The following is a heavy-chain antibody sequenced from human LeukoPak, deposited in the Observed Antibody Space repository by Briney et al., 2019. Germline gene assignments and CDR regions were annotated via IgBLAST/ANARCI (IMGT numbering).Heavy chain of an antibody. V-gene: IGHV1-18*01. J-gene: IGHJ5*02. CDR1: GYTFTSYD. Sequence: ASVKVSCKASGYTFTSYDINWVRQAPGQGLEWMGWISAYNGNTNYAQKLQGRVTMTTDTSTSTAYMELRSLRSDDTAVYYCARDRQRGDTAMVLPWGQGTLVTVSS. CDR3: ARDRQRGDTAMVLP. CDR2: ISAYNGNT. D-gene: IGHD5-18*01.